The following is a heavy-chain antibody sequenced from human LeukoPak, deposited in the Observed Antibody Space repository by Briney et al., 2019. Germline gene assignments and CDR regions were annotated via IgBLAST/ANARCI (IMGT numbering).Heavy chain of an antibody. D-gene: IGHD2-2*01. Sequence: ASVKVSCKASGYTFTGYYMHWVRQAPGQGLEWMGIINPSGGSTSYAQKFQGRVTMTRDTSTSTVYMELSSLRSEDTAVYYCARDVTLEDIIVASGYWGQGTLVTVSS. CDR3: ARDVTLEDIIVASGY. CDR2: INPSGGST. J-gene: IGHJ4*02. CDR1: GYTFTGYY. V-gene: IGHV1-46*01.